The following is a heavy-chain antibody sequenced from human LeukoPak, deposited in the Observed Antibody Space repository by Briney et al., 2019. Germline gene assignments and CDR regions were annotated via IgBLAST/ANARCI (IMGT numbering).Heavy chain of an antibody. CDR3: ARVFSSAYDTSFDY. CDR1: RDSASSNSTA. J-gene: IGHJ4*02. Sequence: QTLSLTSAISRDSASSNSTAGNWIRHPPSRGLELLGRTYYRAKGYNGYAGPVNSRVTINPDTSKNQFSMQLNSVTPEDSAVYYCARVFSSAYDTSFDYWGQGALVSVSS. CDR2: TYYRAKGYN. V-gene: IGHV6-1*01. D-gene: IGHD5-12*01.